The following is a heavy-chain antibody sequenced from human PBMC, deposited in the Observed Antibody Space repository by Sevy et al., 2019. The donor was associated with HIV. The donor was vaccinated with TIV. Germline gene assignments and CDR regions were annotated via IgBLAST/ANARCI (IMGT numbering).Heavy chain of an antibody. Sequence: GGSLRLSCAASGFTFSNYAMSWVRQAPGKGLEWVSSISGGGGNTYYADSVKGRFTISRDNSRNTLYLQMNSLRADDTAVYYCAKSDYHFWSGQAGGYYFDYWGQGTLVTVSS. V-gene: IGHV3-23*01. CDR3: AKSDYHFWSGQAGGYYFDY. J-gene: IGHJ4*02. D-gene: IGHD3-3*01. CDR1: GFTFSNYA. CDR2: ISGGGGNT.